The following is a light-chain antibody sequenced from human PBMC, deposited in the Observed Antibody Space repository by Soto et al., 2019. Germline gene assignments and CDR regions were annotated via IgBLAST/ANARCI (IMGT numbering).Light chain of an antibody. J-gene: IGLJ2*01. CDR3: SSYSSANTVI. V-gene: IGLV2-14*01. CDR2: EVG. CDR1: SSDIGGYIY. Sequence: QSALTQPASVSASPGQSITISCTGTSSDIGGYIYVSWYQHHPGKAPRLMIYEVGSRPSGVSNRFSGSKSGNTASLTISGLQAEDEAQYYCSSYSSANTVIFGGGTQLTVL.